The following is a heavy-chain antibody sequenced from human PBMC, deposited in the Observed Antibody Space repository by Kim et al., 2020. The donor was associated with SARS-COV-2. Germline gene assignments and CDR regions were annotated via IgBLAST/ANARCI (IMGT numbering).Heavy chain of an antibody. CDR1: GFTFSSYG. CDR2: ISYDGSNK. Sequence: GGSLRLSCAASGFTFSSYGMHWVRQAPGKGLEWVAVISYDGSNKYYADSVKGRFTISRDNSKNTLYLQMNSLRAEDTAVYYCANDRSNGVMDVWGQGTTVTVSS. J-gene: IGHJ6*02. CDR3: ANDRSNGVMDV. V-gene: IGHV3-30*18. D-gene: IGHD4-4*01.